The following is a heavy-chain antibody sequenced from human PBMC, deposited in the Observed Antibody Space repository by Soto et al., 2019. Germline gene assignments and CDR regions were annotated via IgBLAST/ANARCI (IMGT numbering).Heavy chain of an antibody. Sequence: GGSLRLSCEASGFTFSSFWMSWVRQAPGKGLEWVANINQDTSGKYYMDSVKGRFTISRDNAKNSLYLQMNSQRAEDTAVYYCARIYCSTTDCYYDYWGQGTLVTVSS. J-gene: IGHJ4*02. CDR3: ARIYCSTTDCYYDY. D-gene: IGHD2-2*01. V-gene: IGHV3-7*03. CDR2: INQDTSGK. CDR1: GFTFSSFW.